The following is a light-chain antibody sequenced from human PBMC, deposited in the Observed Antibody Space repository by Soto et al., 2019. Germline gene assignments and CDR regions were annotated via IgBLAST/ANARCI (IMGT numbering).Light chain of an antibody. CDR3: CSYAGSRTWV. J-gene: IGLJ3*02. V-gene: IGLV2-23*01. CDR2: EGT. Sequence: QSVLTQPASVSGSPGQSITISCTGTSSDVGGYNYVSWYQQHPGKAPKLMIYEGTRRPSGVSDRFSGSKSGSTASLTISGLQAEDEGDYFCCSYAGSRTWVFGGGTKVTVL. CDR1: SSDVGGYNY.